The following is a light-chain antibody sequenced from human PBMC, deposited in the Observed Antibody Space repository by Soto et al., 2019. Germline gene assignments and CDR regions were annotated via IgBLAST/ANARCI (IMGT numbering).Light chain of an antibody. CDR2: DNN. J-gene: IGLJ1*01. Sequence: QSVLTQPPSVSAAPGQRVTISCSGSNSNIGKYYVSWYQQVPGTAPRLLIYDNNQRPSGIPDRFSGSKSGTSATLGIAGLQTGDEADYYCATWDGGLNPGGVFGTGTKLTV. CDR3: ATWDGGLNPGGV. V-gene: IGLV1-51*01. CDR1: NSNIGKYY.